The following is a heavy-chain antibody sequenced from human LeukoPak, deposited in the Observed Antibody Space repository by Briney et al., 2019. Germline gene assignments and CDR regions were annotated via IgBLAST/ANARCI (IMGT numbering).Heavy chain of an antibody. D-gene: IGHD3-22*01. CDR3: ASYYYEDAFDI. J-gene: IGHJ3*02. V-gene: IGHV4-61*02. CDR2: IYTSGST. Sequence: SETLSLTCTVSGGSISSGAYYWSRIRQPAGKGLEWIGRIYTSGSTTYNPSLKSRVTISVDTSKNQFSLKLSSVTAADTAVYYCASYYYEDAFDIWGQGTMVTVSS. CDR1: GGSISSGAYY.